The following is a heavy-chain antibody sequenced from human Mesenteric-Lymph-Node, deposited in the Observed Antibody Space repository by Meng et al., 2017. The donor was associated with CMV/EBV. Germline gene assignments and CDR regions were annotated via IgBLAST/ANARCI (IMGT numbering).Heavy chain of an antibody. J-gene: IGHJ4*02. CDR1: GFTFDDYD. V-gene: IGHV3-9*01. Sequence: GGSLRLSCAASGFTFDDYDMHWVWQAPGKGLEWVSGVSWNSGDIGYADPVKGRFTISRDNPKNSLYLQMNSLRVEDTALYYCAKTYGDYFSPGINRAFDYWGQGTLVTVSS. D-gene: IGHD4-17*01. CDR2: VSWNSGDI. CDR3: AKTYGDYFSPGINRAFDY.